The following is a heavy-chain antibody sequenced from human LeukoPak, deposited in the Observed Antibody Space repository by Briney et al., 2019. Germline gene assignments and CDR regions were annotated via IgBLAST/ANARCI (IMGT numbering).Heavy chain of an antibody. D-gene: IGHD3-22*01. V-gene: IGHV5-10-1*01. CDR3: ARQYYDSSGCDY. Sequence: GESLKISCKGSGYSFTSYWISWVRQMPGKGLEWMGRIDPSDSYTNYSPSFQGHVTISADKSISTAYLQWSSLEASDTAMYYCARQYYDSSGCDYWGQGTLVTVSS. CDR1: GYSFTSYW. J-gene: IGHJ4*02. CDR2: IDPSDSYT.